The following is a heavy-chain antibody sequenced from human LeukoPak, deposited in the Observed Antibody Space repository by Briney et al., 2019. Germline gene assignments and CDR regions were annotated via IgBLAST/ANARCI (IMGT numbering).Heavy chain of an antibody. CDR2: ISSNGGST. D-gene: IGHD1-26*01. V-gene: IGHV3-64*01. J-gene: IGHJ4*02. CDR1: GFTFSSYA. Sequence: GGSLRLSCAASGFTFSSYAMHWVRQARGKGLEYVSAISSNGGSTYYANSVKGRFTISRDNSKNTLYLQMNSLRAEDTAVYYCARDHIVGAIHFDYWGQGTLVTVSS. CDR3: ARDHIVGAIHFDY.